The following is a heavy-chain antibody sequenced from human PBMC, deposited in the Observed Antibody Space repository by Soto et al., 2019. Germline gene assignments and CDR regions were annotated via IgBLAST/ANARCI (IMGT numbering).Heavy chain of an antibody. V-gene: IGHV1-46*01. Sequence: QVQLVQSGAEVRKPGASVKVSCEASGYSLTSYYMHWVRRAPGQGLEWMGITNPSDGSTNYAQKFQGRVTMNSDTSTRTVYMEMSSLRAEDTAMYYCARSYVTSRPIDFWGQGTLVTVSS. CDR3: ARSYVTSRPIDF. CDR1: GYSLTSYY. J-gene: IGHJ4*02. CDR2: TNPSDGST. D-gene: IGHD3-10*02.